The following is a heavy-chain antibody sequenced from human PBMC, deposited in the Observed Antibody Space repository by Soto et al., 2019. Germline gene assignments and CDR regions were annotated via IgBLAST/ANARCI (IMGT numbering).Heavy chain of an antibody. V-gene: IGHV3-21*06. CDR1: VFTFSSST. J-gene: IGHJ4*02. D-gene: IGHD3-10*01. Sequence: VGSLRLSCTCSVFTFSSSTMTCVRQGPGKGLEWVSSISSSSSYIYFADSLKGRFTISRDSAKNSLYLQMNSLRAEDTAVYYCARDIGEMSAVWGQGTQFTVSS. CDR2: ISSSSSYI. CDR3: ARDIGEMSAV.